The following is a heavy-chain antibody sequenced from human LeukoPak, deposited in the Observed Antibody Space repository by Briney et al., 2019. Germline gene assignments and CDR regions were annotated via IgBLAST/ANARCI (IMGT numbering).Heavy chain of an antibody. Sequence: GGSLRLSCAASGFTFSDYYMSWIRQAPGKGLEWVSYISSSGSTIYYADSVKGRFTISRDNAKNSLYLQMNSLRAEDTAVYYCARDYYDSSGYYLAFDIWGQGTLVTVSS. V-gene: IGHV3-11*01. CDR3: ARDYYDSSGYYLAFDI. J-gene: IGHJ4*02. CDR2: ISSSGSTI. CDR1: GFTFSDYY. D-gene: IGHD3-22*01.